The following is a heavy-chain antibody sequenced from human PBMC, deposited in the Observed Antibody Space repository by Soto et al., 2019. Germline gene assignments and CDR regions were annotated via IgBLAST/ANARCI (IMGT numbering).Heavy chain of an antibody. CDR3: ATGLQVLSATRIDY. Sequence: ASVKVSCKVSGYTLTELSMHWVRQAPGKGLEWMGGFDPEDGETIYAQKFQGRVTMTEDTSTDTAYMELSSLRSEDTAVYYCATGLQVLSATRIDYWGQGTLVPVSS. CDR2: FDPEDGET. J-gene: IGHJ4*02. V-gene: IGHV1-24*01. D-gene: IGHD2-2*01. CDR1: GYTLTELS.